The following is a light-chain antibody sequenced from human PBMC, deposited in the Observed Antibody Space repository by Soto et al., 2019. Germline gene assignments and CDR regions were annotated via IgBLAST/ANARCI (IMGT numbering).Light chain of an antibody. CDR2: EVN. CDR3: SSYAGSSNV. J-gene: IGLJ1*01. Sequence: ALTQPPSASGSPGQSVAISCTGTSSDVGGYNYVSWYQQHPGKAPKLMIYEVNKRPSGVPDRFSGSKSGNTASLTVSGLQAEDEADYYCSSYAGSSNVIGTGTKVNVL. CDR1: SSDVGGYNY. V-gene: IGLV2-8*01.